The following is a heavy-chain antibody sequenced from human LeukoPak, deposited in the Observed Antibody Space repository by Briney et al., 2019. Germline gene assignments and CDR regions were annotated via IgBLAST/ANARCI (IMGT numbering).Heavy chain of an antibody. V-gene: IGHV3-30*03. J-gene: IGHJ5*02. CDR2: IVNDGSNQ. CDR3: ATRGFRFRLGEGPKFDP. D-gene: IGHD3-16*01. Sequence: GRSLRLSCAASGFTFSSYGMHWVRQAPGKGLEWVAVIVNDGSNQYYADSVKGRFTISRDNSKNTLYLQMNSLRVEDTAAYYCATRGFRFRLGEGPKFDPWGQGTLVTVSS. CDR1: GFTFSSYG.